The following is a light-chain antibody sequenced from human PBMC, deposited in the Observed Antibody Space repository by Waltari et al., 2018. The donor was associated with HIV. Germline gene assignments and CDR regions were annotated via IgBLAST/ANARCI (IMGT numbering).Light chain of an antibody. V-gene: IGKV3D-20*01. CDR2: DAS. CDR1: QCVTSNY. CDR3: QQFGSSPYT. Sequence: EIVLTQSPATLSLSPGERATLSCGASQCVTSNYLAWYQQRPGLAPRLLIYDASSRATGIPDRFSGSGSGTDFTLTISCLQPEDFAVYYCQQFGSSPYTFGQGTKVDIK. J-gene: IGKJ2*01.